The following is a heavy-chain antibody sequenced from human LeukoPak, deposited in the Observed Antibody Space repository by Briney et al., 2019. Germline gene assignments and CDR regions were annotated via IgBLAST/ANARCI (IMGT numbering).Heavy chain of an antibody. J-gene: IGHJ4*02. CDR1: GFTFSTYG. Sequence: GGSLRLSWAASGFTFSTYGIHWVRQAPGKGLEWVAVISNDGSNKYYADSVKGQFTISRDNSKNTVYLQMNSLRGEDTAVYYCAKSGIAAAGQRGYFDYWGQGTLVTVSS. V-gene: IGHV3-30*18. CDR3: AKSGIAAAGQRGYFDY. CDR2: ISNDGSNK. D-gene: IGHD6-13*01.